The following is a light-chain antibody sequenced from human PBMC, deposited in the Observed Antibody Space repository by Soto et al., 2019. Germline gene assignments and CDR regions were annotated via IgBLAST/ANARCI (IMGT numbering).Light chain of an antibody. Sequence: DIQMTQSPSSVSASVGDRVTITCRASQGIGSWLAWYQQKPGKAPKLLIYAASTSQSGVPSRFSGSRSSTDFTLTLSRLQPEDFATYYCQQANSLPRLTFGEETTVDIK. CDR1: QGIGSW. CDR3: QQANSLPRLT. V-gene: IGKV1-12*01. J-gene: IGKJ4*01. CDR2: AAS.